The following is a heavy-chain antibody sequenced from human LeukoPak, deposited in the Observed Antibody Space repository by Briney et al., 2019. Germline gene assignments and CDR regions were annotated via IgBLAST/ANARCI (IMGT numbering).Heavy chain of an antibody. Sequence: PGGSLRLSCAASGFTFTSYAMSWVRQAPGKGLEWVSTISVSGVSTYYADSVKGRFTISRDNSKNTLYLQMNSLRAEDTAVYYCAKGYCSGGSCYFGAFDVWGQGTPVTVSS. J-gene: IGHJ3*01. V-gene: IGHV3-23*01. CDR3: AKGYCSGGSCYFGAFDV. CDR2: ISVSGVST. D-gene: IGHD2-15*01. CDR1: GFTFTSYA.